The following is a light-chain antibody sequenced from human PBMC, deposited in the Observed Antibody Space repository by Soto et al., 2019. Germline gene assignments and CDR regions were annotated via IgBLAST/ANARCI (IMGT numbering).Light chain of an antibody. CDR2: EVS. CDR3: CSYTSSSNYV. Sequence: QSVLTQPASVSGSPGQSITISCTGTSSDVGGYNYVSWYQQHPGKAPKLMIYEVSNRHSGVSNRFSGSKSGNTASLTISGLQAEDEADYYCCSYTSSSNYVFGTGTKLTVL. V-gene: IGLV2-14*01. J-gene: IGLJ1*01. CDR1: SSDVGGYNY.